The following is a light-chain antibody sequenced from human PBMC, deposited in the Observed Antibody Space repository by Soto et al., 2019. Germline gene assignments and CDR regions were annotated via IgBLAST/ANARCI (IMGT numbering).Light chain of an antibody. Sequence: QPVLTQSPSASASLGASVKLTCTLSSGHSSYAIAWHQQQPEKGPRYLMKLSGCGSHSKGVVIPDRFSGSSSGAERYLTISSLQSEDEADYYCQTWGTGIVVFGGGTKLTVL. J-gene: IGLJ2*01. CDR1: SGHSSYA. CDR3: QTWGTGIVV. CDR2: LSGCGSH. V-gene: IGLV4-69*01.